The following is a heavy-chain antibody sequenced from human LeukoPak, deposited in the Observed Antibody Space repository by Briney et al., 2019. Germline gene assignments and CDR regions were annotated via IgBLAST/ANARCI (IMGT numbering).Heavy chain of an antibody. J-gene: IGHJ4*02. CDR2: IIPIFGTA. V-gene: IGHV1-69*13. CDR3: AGRGVVVPAAPDY. D-gene: IGHD2-2*01. Sequence: SVKVSCKASAGTFSSYAISWVRQAPGQGLEWMGGIIPIFGTANYAQKFQGRVTITADESTSTAYMELSSLRPEDTAVYYCAGRGVVVPAAPDYWGQGTLVTVSS. CDR1: AGTFSSYA.